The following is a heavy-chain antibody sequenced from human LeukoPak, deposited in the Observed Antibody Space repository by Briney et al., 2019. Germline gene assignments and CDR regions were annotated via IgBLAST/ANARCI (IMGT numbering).Heavy chain of an antibody. V-gene: IGHV3-74*01. J-gene: IGHJ4*02. Sequence: GGSLRLSCAASGFTFSTFAMNWVRQAPGKGLVWVSRIASDGSSTTYADSVKCRFSISRDNAKNTLYLQMNSLRVEDTAVYYCARGRPHGNDYWGQGTLVTVSS. CDR3: ARGRPHGNDY. CDR2: IASDGSST. CDR1: GFTFSTFA. D-gene: IGHD4-23*01.